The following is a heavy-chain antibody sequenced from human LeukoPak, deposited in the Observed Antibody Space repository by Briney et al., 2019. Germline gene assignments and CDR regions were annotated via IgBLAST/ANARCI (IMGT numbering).Heavy chain of an antibody. V-gene: IGHV3-23*01. CDR1: GFTFSKYT. D-gene: IGHD2-21*01. CDR2: IYGGVTGST. Sequence: GGSLRLSCVASGFTFSKYTMSWVRQAPGKGLEWVSGIYGGVTGSTFYAESVKGRFTISRDNSKNTLYLQMNSLRAEDTAVYYCAREAPLHMACFDYWGQGTLVTVSS. CDR3: AREAPLHMACFDY. J-gene: IGHJ4*02.